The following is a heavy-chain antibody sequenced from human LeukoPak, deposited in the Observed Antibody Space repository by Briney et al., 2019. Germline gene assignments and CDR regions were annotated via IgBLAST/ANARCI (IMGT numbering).Heavy chain of an antibody. CDR1: GFTFSIYW. V-gene: IGHV3-23*01. J-gene: IGHJ4*02. D-gene: IGHD2-15*01. Sequence: GGSLRLSCAASGFTFSIYWMSWVRQAPGKGLEWVSAISGSGGSTYYADSVKGRFTISRDNSKNTLYLQMNSLRAEDTAVYYCAKVSSGGYCSGGSCYPGDYWGQGTLVTVSS. CDR2: ISGSGGST. CDR3: AKVSSGGYCSGGSCYPGDY.